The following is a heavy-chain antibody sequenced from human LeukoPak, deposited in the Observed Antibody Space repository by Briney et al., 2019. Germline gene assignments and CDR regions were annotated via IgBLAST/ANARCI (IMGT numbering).Heavy chain of an antibody. CDR2: INESGAT. CDR1: GFTFSSYG. J-gene: IGHJ4*02. D-gene: IGHD1-1*01. Sequence: PGGSLRLSCAASGFTFSSYGMSWVRQAPGRGLQWIGEINESGATNCDPSLKSRVTMSIDTSKSQFSLSLRSVTAADTAVYFCARYVPVKTGPTRASFDYWGQGILVSVSS. V-gene: IGHV4-34*01. CDR3: ARYVPVKTGPTRASFDY.